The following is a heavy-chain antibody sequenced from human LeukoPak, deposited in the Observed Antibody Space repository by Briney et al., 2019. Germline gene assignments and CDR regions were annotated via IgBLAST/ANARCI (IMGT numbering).Heavy chain of an antibody. J-gene: IGHJ5*02. D-gene: IGHD2-2*01. CDR2: IYYSGST. Sequence: PSETLSLTCTVSGGSISSGGYYWSWIRQHPGKGLEWIGYIYYSGSTYYNPSLKSRVTISVDSSKIQFSLKLGSVTAADTAVYYCVRGGRSRENWFDPWGQGTLVTVSS. V-gene: IGHV4-31*03. CDR1: GGSISSGGYY. CDR3: VRGGRSRENWFDP.